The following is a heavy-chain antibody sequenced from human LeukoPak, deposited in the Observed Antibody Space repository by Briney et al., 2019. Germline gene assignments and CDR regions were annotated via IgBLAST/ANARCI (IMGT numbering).Heavy chain of an antibody. CDR3: AKCGSRPLCRYFDY. J-gene: IGHJ4*02. D-gene: IGHD6-6*01. CDR1: GFTFSSYA. Sequence: QPGGSLRLSCADSGFTFSSYAMSWVRQAPGKGLEWVSAISSIGGSTYYADSVKGRFTISRDNSENTIFLQMNSLRAEDTAVYYCAKCGSRPLCRYFDYWAQGALVTVSS. V-gene: IGHV3-23*01. CDR2: ISSIGGST.